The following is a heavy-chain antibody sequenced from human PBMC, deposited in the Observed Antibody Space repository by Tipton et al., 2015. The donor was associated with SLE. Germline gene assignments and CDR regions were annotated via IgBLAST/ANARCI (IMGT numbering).Heavy chain of an antibody. V-gene: IGHV4-4*02. CDR2: IYHSGST. D-gene: IGHD3-16*02. CDR1: GGSISRNNW. J-gene: IGHJ4*02. Sequence: TLSLTCAVFGGSISRNNWWSWVRQPPGKGLEWIGEIYHSGSTNYNPSLKSRVTIPVDKSKNQFSLKLSSVTAADTAVYYCARDGESVGGVIPYYWGQGTLVTVSS. CDR3: ARDGESVGGVIPYY.